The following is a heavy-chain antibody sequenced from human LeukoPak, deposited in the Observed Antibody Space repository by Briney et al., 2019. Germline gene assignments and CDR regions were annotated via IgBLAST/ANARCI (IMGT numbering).Heavy chain of an antibody. J-gene: IGHJ4*02. D-gene: IGHD5-12*01. CDR3: AKDRRGYSGYADY. Sequence: HPGGSLRLSCAASGFTFSSYAMSWVHQAPGKGLEWVSAISGSGGSTYYADSVKGRFTISRDNSKNTLYLQMNSLRAEDTAVYYCAKDRRGYSGYADYWGQGTLVTVSS. V-gene: IGHV3-23*01. CDR1: GFTFSSYA. CDR2: ISGSGGST.